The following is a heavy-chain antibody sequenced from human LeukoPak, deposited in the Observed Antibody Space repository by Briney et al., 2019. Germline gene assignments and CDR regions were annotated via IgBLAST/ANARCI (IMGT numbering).Heavy chain of an antibody. V-gene: IGHV3-21*01. J-gene: IGHJ4*02. D-gene: IGHD6-19*01. CDR3: ARGSSGWLFDY. Sequence: PGGSLRLSCGASGFTFSSYTMNWVRQAPGKGLEWVSSISSSSTYIYYADSVRGRFTISRDNAKNSLYLQMNSLRAGDTAVYYCARGSSGWLFDYWGQGTLVTVSS. CDR1: GFTFSSYT. CDR2: ISSSSTYI.